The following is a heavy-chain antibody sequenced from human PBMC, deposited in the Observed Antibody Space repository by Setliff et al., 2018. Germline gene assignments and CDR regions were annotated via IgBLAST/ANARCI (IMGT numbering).Heavy chain of an antibody. D-gene: IGHD2-8*01. Sequence: GSLRLSCAASVFPFSISSMHWVRQAPGKGLEWVSSISDSSLHIYYRDSVKGRFTIFRDNAKDSLYLQMNSLRADDTAVYYCARSAANGGHDPFDIWGQGTMVTV. CDR3: ARSAANGGHDPFDI. V-gene: IGHV3-21*01. CDR2: ISDSSLHI. J-gene: IGHJ3*02. CDR1: VFPFSISS.